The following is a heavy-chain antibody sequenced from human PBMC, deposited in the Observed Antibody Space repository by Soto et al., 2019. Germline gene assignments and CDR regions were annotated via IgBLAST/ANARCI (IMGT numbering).Heavy chain of an antibody. J-gene: IGHJ5*02. CDR2: IIPSGGST. CDR3: ARGVMIAFGGVIVDNWFDP. Sequence: QVQLVQSGAEVKKPGSSVKVSCKASGGTFSSYAISWVRQAPGQGLEWMGGIIPSGGSTTYAQRFQGRVTMTRDTSTSTVYMELSSLRSEDTAVYYCARGVMIAFGGVIVDNWFDPWGQGTLVTVSS. CDR1: GGTFSSYA. D-gene: IGHD3-16*02. V-gene: IGHV1-69*06.